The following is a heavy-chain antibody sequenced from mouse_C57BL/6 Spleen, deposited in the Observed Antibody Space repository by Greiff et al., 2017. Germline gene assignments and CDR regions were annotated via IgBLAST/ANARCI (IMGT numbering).Heavy chain of an antibody. CDR2: IDPSDSET. J-gene: IGHJ2*01. D-gene: IGHD2-3*01. CDR3: ARGGIYDGYH. CDR1: GYTFTSYW. Sequence: QVQLQQSGAELVRPGSSVKLSCKASGYTFTSYWMHWVKQRPIQGLEWIGNIDPSDSETHYNQKFKDKATLTVDKSSSTAYMLLSSLTSEDSAVYFCARGGIYDGYHWGQGATLTVSS. V-gene: IGHV1-52*01.